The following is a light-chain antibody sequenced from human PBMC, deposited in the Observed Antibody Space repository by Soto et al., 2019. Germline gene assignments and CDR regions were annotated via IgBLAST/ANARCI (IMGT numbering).Light chain of an antibody. J-gene: IGKJ1*01. CDR1: QGISNY. CDR3: QKYNSAPRT. CDR2: SAS. V-gene: IGKV1-27*01. Sequence: DIQMTQSPPSLSPSVGDRVTITCRASQGISNYLAWYQQQPGKVPKLLIYSASTLQSGVPSRFSGSGSGTDFTLTISSLEPEDVATYYCQKYNSAPRTFGQGTKVEIK.